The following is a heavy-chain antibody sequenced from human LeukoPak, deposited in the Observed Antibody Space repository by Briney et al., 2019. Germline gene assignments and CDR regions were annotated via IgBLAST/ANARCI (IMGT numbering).Heavy chain of an antibody. CDR1: GFTFSTYG. J-gene: IGHJ4*02. CDR3: ASRAHFWSGPGG. Sequence: PGGSLRLSCAASGFTFSTYGMSWVRQAPGKGLEWVANIKQDGSEKYYMDSVKGRFTISRDNAKNSLYLQMNSLRAEDTAVYYCASRAHFWSGPGGWGQGTLVTVSS. D-gene: IGHD3-3*02. V-gene: IGHV3-7*01. CDR2: IKQDGSEK.